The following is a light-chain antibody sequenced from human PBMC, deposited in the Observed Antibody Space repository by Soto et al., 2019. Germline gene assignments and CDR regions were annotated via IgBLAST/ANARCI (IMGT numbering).Light chain of an antibody. CDR2: DAS. CDR1: QSVSSN. Sequence: EIVMTQSPATLSVSPGERATFSCWASQSVSSNLAWYQQKPGQAPRLLIYDASTRATGIPARFSGSGSGTDFTLTISGLQSEDFEIYYCQQYNNWPITFGQGTRLEIK. V-gene: IGKV3D-15*01. J-gene: IGKJ5*01. CDR3: QQYNNWPIT.